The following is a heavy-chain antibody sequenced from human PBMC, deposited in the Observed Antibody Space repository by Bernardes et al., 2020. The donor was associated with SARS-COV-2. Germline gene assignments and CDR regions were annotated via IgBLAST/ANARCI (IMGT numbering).Heavy chain of an antibody. CDR1: GYTLTELS. D-gene: IGHD1-1*01. CDR3: ATLFVNWNDPFVRWFDP. J-gene: IGHJ5*02. CDR2: FDPEDGET. Sequence: ASVKVSCKVSGYTLTELSMHWVRQAPGKELEWMGGFDPEDGETIYAQKFQGRVTMTEDTSTDTAYMELSSLRSEDTAVYYCATLFVNWNDPFVRWFDPWGQGTLVTVSS. V-gene: IGHV1-24*01.